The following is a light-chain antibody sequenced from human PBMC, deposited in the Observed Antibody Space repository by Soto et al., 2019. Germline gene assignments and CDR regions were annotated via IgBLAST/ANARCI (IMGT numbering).Light chain of an antibody. CDR3: TSYTTSSTSYX. CDR2: EVS. CDR1: SSDIGGYNY. Sequence: QSVLTQPASVSGSPGQSITISCTGTSSDIGGYNYVSWYQQHPGKAPKLMIYEVSNRPSGVSNRFSGSKSGNTASLTISGLQAEDEADYYCTSYTTSSTSYXFGTGTKLTV. J-gene: IGLJ1*01. V-gene: IGLV2-14*01.